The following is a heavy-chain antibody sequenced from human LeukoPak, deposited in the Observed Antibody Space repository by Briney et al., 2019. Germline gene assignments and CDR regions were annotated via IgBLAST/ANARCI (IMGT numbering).Heavy chain of an antibody. J-gene: IGHJ1*01. Sequence: LETLSLTCTVSGGSISSYYWSWIRQPAGKGLEWIGRIYTSGSTNYNPSLKSRVTMSVDTSKNQFSLKLSSVTAADTAVCYCARERIAAAGTYFQHWGQGTLVTVSS. CDR2: IYTSGST. CDR3: ARERIAAAGTYFQH. V-gene: IGHV4-4*07. D-gene: IGHD6-13*01. CDR1: GGSISSYY.